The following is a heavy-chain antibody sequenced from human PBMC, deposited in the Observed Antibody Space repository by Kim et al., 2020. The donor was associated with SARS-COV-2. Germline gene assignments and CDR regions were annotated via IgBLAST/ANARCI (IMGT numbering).Heavy chain of an antibody. Sequence: GGSLRLSCAASGFTFSSYWMSWVRQAPGKGLEWVANIKQDGSEKYYVDSVKGRFTISRDNAKNSLYLQMNSLRAEDTAVYYCARDQVGLLWFGELWTDYWGQGTLVTVSS. D-gene: IGHD3-10*01. J-gene: IGHJ4*02. CDR3: ARDQVGLLWFGELWTDY. V-gene: IGHV3-7*03. CDR1: GFTFSSYW. CDR2: IKQDGSEK.